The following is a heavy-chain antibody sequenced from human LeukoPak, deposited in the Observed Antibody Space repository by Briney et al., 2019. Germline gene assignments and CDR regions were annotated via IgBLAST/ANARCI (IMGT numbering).Heavy chain of an antibody. CDR1: GFTFSDYS. CDR3: ARDVYRGSSWYAFDF. V-gene: IGHV3-48*04. J-gene: IGHJ4*02. CDR2: ISSSSTTI. Sequence: GGSLRLSCAASGFTFSDYSMNWVRQAPGKGLEWVSYISSSSTTIYNADSVKGRFTISRDNAKKSLYLQMNSLRAEDTGVYYCARDVYRGSSWYAFDFWGQGTLVTVSS. D-gene: IGHD6-13*01.